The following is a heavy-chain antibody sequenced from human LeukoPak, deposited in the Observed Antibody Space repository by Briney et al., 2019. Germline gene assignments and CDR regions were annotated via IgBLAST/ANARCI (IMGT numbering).Heavy chain of an antibody. CDR3: ARVPHGETIFGVVLYWFDP. D-gene: IGHD3-3*01. V-gene: IGHV4-38-2*02. Sequence: SETLSLTCTVSGYSISSGYYWGWVRQPPEKGLEWIGSIDHSGRTIYNPSLKSRVTILVDTSKNQLSLKMNSVTAADTAVYYCARVPHGETIFGVVLYWFDPWGQGTLVTVSS. CDR1: GYSISSGYY. CDR2: IDHSGRT. J-gene: IGHJ5*02.